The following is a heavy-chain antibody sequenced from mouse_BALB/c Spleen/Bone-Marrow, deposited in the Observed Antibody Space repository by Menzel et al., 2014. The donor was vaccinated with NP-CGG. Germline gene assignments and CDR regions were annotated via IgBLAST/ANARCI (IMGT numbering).Heavy chain of an antibody. D-gene: IGHD1-1*02. CDR1: GFTFTDYY. CDR2: IRNKANGYTT. J-gene: IGHJ1*01. Sequence: EVMLVESGGGLVQPGGSLRLSCTTSGFTFTDYYMSWVRQPPGKALEWLGFIRNKANGYTTEYSASVKGRFTISRDNSQSILYLQMNTLRAEDSATYYCARDRGGIYWYFDVWGAGTTVTVSS. CDR3: ARDRGGIYWYFDV. V-gene: IGHV7-3*02.